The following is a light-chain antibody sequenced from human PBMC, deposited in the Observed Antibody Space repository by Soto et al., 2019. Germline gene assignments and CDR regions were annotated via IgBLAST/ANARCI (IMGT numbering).Light chain of an antibody. CDR2: GAY. J-gene: IGKJ1*01. CDR3: PQYGSSPGT. CDR1: QSVSSSY. V-gene: IGKV3-20*01. Sequence: EIVLTQSPGTLSLSPGERATLSCRASQSVSSSYLAWYQQKPGQAPRRLIYGAYNRATGIPDRFSGSGSGTDFTLTISRLEPEDFAVYYCPQYGSSPGTFGRGTKVEIK.